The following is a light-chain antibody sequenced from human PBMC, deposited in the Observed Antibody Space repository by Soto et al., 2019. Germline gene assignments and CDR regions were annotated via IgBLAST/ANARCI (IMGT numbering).Light chain of an antibody. V-gene: IGKV3-11*01. CDR3: QQRGNWPLT. CDR2: YAS. Sequence: EIVLTQSPATLSLSPGERATLSCRASQSVSSYLAWCQQKPGQAARLLIFYASTRATAIPARFSGSGSGTDFTLTISSLEPEDFAVYYCQQRGNWPLTFGPGTKVEIK. CDR1: QSVSSY. J-gene: IGKJ3*01.